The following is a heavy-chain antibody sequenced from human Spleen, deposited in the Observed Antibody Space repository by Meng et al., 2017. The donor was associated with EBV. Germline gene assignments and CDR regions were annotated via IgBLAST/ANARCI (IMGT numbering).Heavy chain of an antibody. D-gene: IGHD3-10*01. CDR2: LIPMSDAP. CDR3: ASESGRGFTPDY. V-gene: IGHV1-69*01. J-gene: IGHJ4*02. Sequence: QGQFVQAWAEVKKPGSSVKVSCNAAGGTFRRDAVSWVRQATGQGLEWMGGLIPMSDAPYYAQKFQDRVTITADESTSTHYMDLSGLRSEDTAVYYCASESGRGFTPDYWGQGTLVTVSS. CDR1: GGTFRRDA.